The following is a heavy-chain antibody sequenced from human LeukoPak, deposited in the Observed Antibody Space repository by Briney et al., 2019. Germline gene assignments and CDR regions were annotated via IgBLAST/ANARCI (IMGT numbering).Heavy chain of an antibody. J-gene: IGHJ4*02. CDR2: ISGDGGST. CDR3: AKDITDYYDSSGYPLGYFDY. Sequence: PGGSLRLSCAASGFTFDDYAMHWVRQAPGKGLEWVSLISGDGGSTYYADSVKGRFTISRDNSKNSLYLQMNSLRTEDTALYYCAKDITDYYDSSGYPLGYFDYWGQGTLVTVSS. V-gene: IGHV3-43*02. D-gene: IGHD3-22*01. CDR1: GFTFDDYA.